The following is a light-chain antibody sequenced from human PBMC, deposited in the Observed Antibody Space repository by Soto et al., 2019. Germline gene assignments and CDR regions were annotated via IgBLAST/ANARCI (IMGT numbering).Light chain of an antibody. J-gene: IGKJ5*01. Sequence: EFVLTQSPGTLSLSPGERATLSCRASQTVRNNYLAWYQQKPGQAPRLLIYDASSRATGIPDRFSGGGSGTDFTLTISRLEPEDFAVYFCQQYSALPMTFGQGTRLEIK. CDR3: QQYSALPMT. V-gene: IGKV3-20*01. CDR2: DAS. CDR1: QTVRNNY.